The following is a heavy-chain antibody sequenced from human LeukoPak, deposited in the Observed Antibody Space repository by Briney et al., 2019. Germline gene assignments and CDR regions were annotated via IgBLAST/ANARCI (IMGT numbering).Heavy chain of an antibody. Sequence: GGSLRLSCAASGFTFSSYSMNWVRQAPGKGLEWVSAISGSGGSTYYADSVKGRFTISRDNSKNTLYLQMNSLRAEDTAVYYCAKDHWVTMIVVVISYDAFDIWGQGTMVTVSS. CDR2: ISGSGGST. V-gene: IGHV3-23*01. CDR1: GFTFSSYS. J-gene: IGHJ3*02. CDR3: AKDHWVTMIVVVISYDAFDI. D-gene: IGHD3-22*01.